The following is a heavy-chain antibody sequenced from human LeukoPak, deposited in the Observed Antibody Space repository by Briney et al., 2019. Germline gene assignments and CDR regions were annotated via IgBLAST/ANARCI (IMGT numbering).Heavy chain of an antibody. D-gene: IGHD6-6*01. CDR2: ISHSGST. Sequence: PSETLSLTCSVSGYSISSGYYWGWIRQSPMLRLEWIGIISHSGSTDYNPSLKSRVTISVDTSKNQFSLKLSSVTAADTAVYYCVRGGVYTSSSDFEFWGQGTLVTVSS. CDR3: VRGGVYTSSSDFEF. CDR1: GYSISSGYY. V-gene: IGHV4-38-2*02. J-gene: IGHJ4*02.